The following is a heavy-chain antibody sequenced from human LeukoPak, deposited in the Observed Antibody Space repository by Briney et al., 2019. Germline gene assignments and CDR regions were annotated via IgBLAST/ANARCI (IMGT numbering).Heavy chain of an antibody. CDR2: TSYDGGNK. Sequence: GGSLRLSCAASGFTFSSYGMHWVRQAPGKGLEWVEVTSYDGGNKYYADSVKGRFTISRDNSKNTLYLQMNSLRAEDTAVYYCAKDVDPFGSGSYVEGFDYWGQGTLVTVSS. D-gene: IGHD3-10*01. CDR3: AKDVDPFGSGSYVEGFDY. V-gene: IGHV3-30*18. J-gene: IGHJ4*02. CDR1: GFTFSSYG.